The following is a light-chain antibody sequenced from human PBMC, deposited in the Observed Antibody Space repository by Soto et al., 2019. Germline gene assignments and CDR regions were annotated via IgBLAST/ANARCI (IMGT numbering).Light chain of an antibody. CDR3: QHRSAWPS. CDR2: DAS. CDR1: QSVGNS. J-gene: IGKJ5*01. V-gene: IGKV3-11*01. Sequence: EIVLTQSPATLSLSPGERVTLSCRASQSVGNSLAWYQQKPGQAPRILMYDASSRATGIAARFSGSGYGTDFTHTISRLEPEDFAVYYCQHRSAWPSFGQGTRLEIK.